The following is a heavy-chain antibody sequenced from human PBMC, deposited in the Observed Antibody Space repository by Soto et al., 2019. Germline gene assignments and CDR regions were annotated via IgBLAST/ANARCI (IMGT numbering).Heavy chain of an antibody. J-gene: IGHJ5*02. D-gene: IGHD3-3*01. CDR1: GYTFTGYY. CDR3: ARDLGFRSGYYTGPGRWFDP. CDR2: INPNSGGT. V-gene: IGHV1-2*02. Sequence: ASVKVSCKASGYTFTGYYMHWVRQAPGQGLEWMGWINPNSGGTNYAQKLQGRVTMTTDTSTSTAYMELRSLRSDDTAVYYCARDLGFRSGYYTGPGRWFDPWGQGTLVTVTS.